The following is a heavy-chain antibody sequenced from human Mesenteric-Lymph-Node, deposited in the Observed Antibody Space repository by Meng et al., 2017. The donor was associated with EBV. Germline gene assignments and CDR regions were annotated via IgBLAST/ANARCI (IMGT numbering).Heavy chain of an antibody. CDR2: IFHSGGT. Sequence: QVTLQESAPGMVKPSGPLALTCAGSSGSISNSNWWSWVRQPPGKGLQWIGEIFHSGGTNYNPSLKSRVTISVDKSKNQFSLKVNSLTAADTAVYYCARITFGGAIGDWGQGTLVTVSS. CDR3: ARITFGGAIGD. J-gene: IGHJ4*02. CDR1: SGSISNSNW. V-gene: IGHV4-4*02. D-gene: IGHD3-16*02.